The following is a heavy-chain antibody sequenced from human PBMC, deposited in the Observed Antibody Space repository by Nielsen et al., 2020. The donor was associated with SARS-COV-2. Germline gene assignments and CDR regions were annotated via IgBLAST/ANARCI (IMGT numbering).Heavy chain of an antibody. V-gene: IGHV4-59*01. CDR3: ARGAQYSSSWYRVLRYYGMDV. Sequence: IRQPPGKGLEWIGYIYYSGSTNYNPSLKSRVTISVDTSKNQFSLKLSSVTAADTAVYYCARGAQYSSSWYRVLRYYGMDVWGQGTTVTVSS. J-gene: IGHJ6*02. CDR2: IYYSGST. D-gene: IGHD6-13*01.